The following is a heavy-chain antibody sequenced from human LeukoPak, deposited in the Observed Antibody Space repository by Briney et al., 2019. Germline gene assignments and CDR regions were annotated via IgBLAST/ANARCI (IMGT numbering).Heavy chain of an antibody. D-gene: IGHD2-2*01. CDR3: ARWGVPAANFDY. V-gene: IGHV3-7*01. J-gene: IGHJ4*02. CDR1: GFTFSSYW. CDR2: IKQDGSEK. Sequence: GSLRLSCAASGFTFSSYWMSWVRQAPGKGLECVANIKQDGSEKYYVDSVKGRFTISRDNAKNSLYLQMNSLRAEDTAVYYCARWGVPAANFDYWGQGTLVTVSS.